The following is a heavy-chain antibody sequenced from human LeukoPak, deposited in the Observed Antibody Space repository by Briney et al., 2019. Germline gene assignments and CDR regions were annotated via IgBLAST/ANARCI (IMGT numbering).Heavy chain of an antibody. J-gene: IGHJ6*03. CDR1: GFTVSSNY. D-gene: IGHD4-11*01. V-gene: IGHV3-53*01. CDR2: IYSGGST. CDR3: TRVEETATTAAIIRKYSYYYYYMDV. Sequence: PGGSLILSCAASGFTVSSNYMSWVRQAPGKGLEWVSVIYSGGSTYYADSVKGRFTISRDNSKNSLYLQMSSLRAEDTAVYYCTRVEETATTAAIIRKYSYYYYYMDVWGKGNTVTVSS.